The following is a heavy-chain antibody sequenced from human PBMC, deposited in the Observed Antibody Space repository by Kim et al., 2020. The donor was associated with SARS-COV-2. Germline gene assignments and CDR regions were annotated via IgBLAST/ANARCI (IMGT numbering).Heavy chain of an antibody. J-gene: IGHJ4*02. Sequence: GRTNHNPALKSRVTISVATSKNQFSLKLSSVTAADTAVYYCARHSSFDYWGQGTLVTVSS. V-gene: IGHV4-34*01. CDR2: GRT. CDR3: ARHSSFDY. D-gene: IGHD6-19*01.